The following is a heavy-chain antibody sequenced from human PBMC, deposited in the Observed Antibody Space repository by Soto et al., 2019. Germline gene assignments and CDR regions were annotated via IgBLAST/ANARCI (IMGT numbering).Heavy chain of an antibody. CDR3: VKEANDGYFHYYYGMDV. CDR1: GFTFSSYA. D-gene: IGHD3-22*01. Sequence: AAGSLRLSCSASGFTFSSYAMHWVRQAPGKGLEYVSAISSNGGSTYYADSVKGRFTISRDNSKNTLYLQMSSLRAEDTAVYYCVKEANDGYFHYYYGMDVWGQGTTVTVSS. CDR2: ISSNGGST. V-gene: IGHV3-64D*06. J-gene: IGHJ6*02.